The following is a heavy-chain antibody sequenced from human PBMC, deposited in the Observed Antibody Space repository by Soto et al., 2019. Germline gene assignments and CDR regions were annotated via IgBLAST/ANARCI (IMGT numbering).Heavy chain of an antibody. Sequence: LSLTCAVSGGSISSGGYAWAWIRQPPGKGLEWVGHIYQSGSTYYNPSLKSRVTIAEDRSKNQFSLNLASVTAADTAVYYCARSYSGGDAYFDYWGQGTVVTVSS. J-gene: IGHJ4*02. D-gene: IGHD2-21*02. V-gene: IGHV4-30-2*01. CDR1: GGSISSGGYA. CDR3: ARSYSGGDAYFDY. CDR2: IYQSGST.